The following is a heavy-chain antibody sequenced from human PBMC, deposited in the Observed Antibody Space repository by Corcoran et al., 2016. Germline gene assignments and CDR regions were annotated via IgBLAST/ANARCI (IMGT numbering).Heavy chain of an antibody. D-gene: IGHD6-13*01. Sequence: EVQLVESGGGLIQPGGSLRLSCAASGFTVSSNYMSWVRQAPGKGLEWVSVIYSGGSTYYADSVKGRFTISRDNSKNTLYLQMNSLRAEDTAVYYCARDTRAAGTGYYYYGMDVWGQGTTVTVSS. CDR2: IYSGGST. V-gene: IGHV3-53*01. CDR1: GFTVSSNY. J-gene: IGHJ6*02. CDR3: ARDTRAAGTGYYYYGMDV.